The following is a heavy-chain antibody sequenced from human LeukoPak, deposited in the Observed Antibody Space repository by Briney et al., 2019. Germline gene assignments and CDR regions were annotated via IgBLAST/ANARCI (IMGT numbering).Heavy chain of an antibody. D-gene: IGHD6-6*01. J-gene: IGHJ4*02. CDR3: ARDVEYSSSSSFDY. Sequence: GRSLRLSCAASGFTFSSYAMHWVRQAPGKGLEWVAVISYDGSNKYYADSVKGRFTISRDSSKNTLYLQMNSLRAEDTAVYYCARDVEYSSSSSFDYWGQGTLVTVSS. CDR1: GFTFSSYA. CDR2: ISYDGSNK. V-gene: IGHV3-30-3*01.